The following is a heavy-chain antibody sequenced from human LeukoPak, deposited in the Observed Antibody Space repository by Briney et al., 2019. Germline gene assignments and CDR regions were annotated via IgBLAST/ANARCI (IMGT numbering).Heavy chain of an antibody. Sequence: KSSETLSLTCTVSGGSISSGAYYWSWIRQHPGKGLEWIGYIYYSGSTYYNPSLKSRVTISVDTSKNQFSLKLSSVTAADTAVYYCARDVRRYYFDYWGQGTLVTVSS. J-gene: IGHJ4*02. CDR1: GGSISSGAYY. V-gene: IGHV4-31*03. CDR3: ARDVRRYYFDY. D-gene: IGHD2/OR15-2a*01. CDR2: IYYSGST.